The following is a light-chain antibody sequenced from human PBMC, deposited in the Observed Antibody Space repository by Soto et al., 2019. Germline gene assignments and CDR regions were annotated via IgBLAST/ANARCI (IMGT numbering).Light chain of an antibody. CDR3: VQGTHWPRA. Sequence: DVVMTQSPLSLPVTLGQPASISCRSNQSLVHSDGIAYFSWFQQRPGRSPRRLIYKVSNRDSGGPDRFSGSGSGTDFTLTISRVEAEDIGVYYCVQGTHWPRAFGQGTKVEIK. V-gene: IGKV2-30*02. CDR2: KVS. J-gene: IGKJ1*01. CDR1: QSLVHSDGIAY.